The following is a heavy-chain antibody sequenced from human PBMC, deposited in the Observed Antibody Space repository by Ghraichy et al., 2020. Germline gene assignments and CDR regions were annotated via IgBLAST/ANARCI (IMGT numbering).Heavy chain of an antibody. CDR3: ANTPMVQGVGKRDDAFDI. Sequence: GESLNISCAASGFTFSSYAMSWVRQAPGKGLEWVSAISGSGGSTYYADSVKGRFTISRDNSKNTLYLQMNSLRAEDTAVYYCANTPMVQGVGKRDDAFDIWGQGTMVTVSS. CDR1: GFTFSSYA. V-gene: IGHV3-23*01. CDR2: ISGSGGST. D-gene: IGHD3-10*01. J-gene: IGHJ3*02.